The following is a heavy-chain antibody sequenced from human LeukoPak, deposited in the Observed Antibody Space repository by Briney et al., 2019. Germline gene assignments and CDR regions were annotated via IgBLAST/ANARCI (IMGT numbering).Heavy chain of an antibody. CDR2: ISSSSSYI. V-gene: IGHV3-21*01. CDR1: GFTFSSYS. CDR3: AKDLSPNYGGNSGFDY. Sequence: GGSLRLSCAASGFTFSSYSMNWVRQAPGKGLEWVSSISSSSSYIYYADSVKGRFTISRDNAKNSLHLQMNSLRAEDTAVYYCAKDLSPNYGGNSGFDYWGQGTLVTVSS. J-gene: IGHJ4*02. D-gene: IGHD4-23*01.